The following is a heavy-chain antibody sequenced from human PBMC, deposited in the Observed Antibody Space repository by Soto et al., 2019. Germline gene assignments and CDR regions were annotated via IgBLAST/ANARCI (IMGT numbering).Heavy chain of an antibody. D-gene: IGHD3-9*01. CDR3: ARDLAKRYSDPHNYYGMDV. J-gene: IGHJ6*02. CDR1: GGTFSSYA. Sequence: SVKVSCRASGGTFSSYAISWVRQAPGQGLGWMGGIIPIFGTANYAQKFQGRVTITADKSTSTAYMELSSLRSEDTAVYYCARDLAKRYSDPHNYYGMDVWGQGTTVNGS. CDR2: IIPIFGTA. V-gene: IGHV1-69*06.